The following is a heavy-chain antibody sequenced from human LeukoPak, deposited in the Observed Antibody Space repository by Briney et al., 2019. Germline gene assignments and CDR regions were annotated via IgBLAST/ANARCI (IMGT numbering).Heavy chain of an antibody. J-gene: IGHJ5*02. CDR2: ISQDGSEK. Sequence: GGSLRLSCAVSGFTFSSYWMSWVRQAPGKGLEWVAHISQDGSEKSYVDSVEGRFTISRDNTKNSLYLQGNSLTVEDTAVYYCARVVTWFDPWGQGTLVTVSS. CDR1: GFTFSSYW. CDR3: ARVVTWFDP. V-gene: IGHV3-7*04.